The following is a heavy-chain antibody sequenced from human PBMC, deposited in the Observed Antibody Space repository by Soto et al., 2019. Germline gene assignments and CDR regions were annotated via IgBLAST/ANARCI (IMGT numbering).Heavy chain of an antibody. J-gene: IGHJ4*02. CDR2: IHYSGTT. CDR1: GASVSTSYW. CDR3: TRALSKSLDY. Sequence: QVQLRESGPGLVKPSETLSLTCAVSGASVSTSYWWSWVRQPPGEGLEWIGEIHYSGTTNYNPSLKSRVTISLDKSNNQFSLHLNSVTAADTAMYYCTRALSKSLDYWGQGTLVTVSS. V-gene: IGHV4-4*02.